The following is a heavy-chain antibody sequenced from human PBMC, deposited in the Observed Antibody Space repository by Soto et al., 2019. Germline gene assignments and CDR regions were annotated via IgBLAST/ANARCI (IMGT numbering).Heavy chain of an antibody. CDR2: ISSSSSTI. V-gene: IGHV3-48*01. Sequence: GGPLSLSCAAYVFTFSSYSTNLVRQAPGKGLEWVSYISSSSSTIYYADSVKGRFTISRDNAKNSLYLQMNSLRAEDTAVYYCAREVGSGIQLWRYYYGMDVWGQGTTVTVSS. CDR1: VFTFSSYS. CDR3: AREVGSGIQLWRYYYGMDV. J-gene: IGHJ6*02. D-gene: IGHD5-18*01.